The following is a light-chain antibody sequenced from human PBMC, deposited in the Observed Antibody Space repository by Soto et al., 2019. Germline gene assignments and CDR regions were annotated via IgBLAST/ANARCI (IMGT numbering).Light chain of an antibody. CDR2: DNS. Sequence: QAVVTQPPSVSGALGQRVTISCTGSSSNIGAGYNVHWYQHLPGTAPKLLIYDNSNRPSGVPDRFSGSKSGTSASLAITGLQAEDEADYYCQSYDFSLSGVVFGGGTKVTVL. J-gene: IGLJ2*01. CDR1: SSNIGAGYN. CDR3: QSYDFSLSGVV. V-gene: IGLV1-40*01.